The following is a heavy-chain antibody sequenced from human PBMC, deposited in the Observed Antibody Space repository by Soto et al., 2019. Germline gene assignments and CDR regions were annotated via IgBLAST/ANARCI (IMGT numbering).Heavy chain of an antibody. CDR1: GFTFSTYW. V-gene: IGHV3-7*01. Sequence: EVPLVQSGGDLVQPGGSLRLSCVASGFTFSTYWMTWVRQAPGMGLEWVAGIKEDGSEEVYVDSVKGRFSISRDNAKTSLYLQLNSLRAEATAVYYCATAISSPFSNFDYWGQGSLVTVSS. CDR2: IKEDGSEE. D-gene: IGHD2-2*01. J-gene: IGHJ4*02. CDR3: ATAISSPFSNFDY.